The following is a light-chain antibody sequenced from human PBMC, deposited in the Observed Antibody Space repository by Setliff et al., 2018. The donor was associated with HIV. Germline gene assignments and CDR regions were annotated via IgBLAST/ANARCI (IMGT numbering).Light chain of an antibody. CDR1: SSDVGSYNL. V-gene: IGLV2-14*02. CDR2: DVG. CDR3: SSYTTISTYV. Sequence: QSALTQPASVSGSPGQSITISCTGTSSDVGSYNLVSWYQQHPGKAPKLMIYDVGNRPSGVSNRFSGSKSGNTASLTISGLQAEDEADYYCSSYTTISTYVFGTGTKVTV. J-gene: IGLJ1*01.